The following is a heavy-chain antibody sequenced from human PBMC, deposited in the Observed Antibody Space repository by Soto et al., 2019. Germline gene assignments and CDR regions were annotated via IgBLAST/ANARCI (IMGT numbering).Heavy chain of an antibody. J-gene: IGHJ6*02. D-gene: IGHD2-21*02. Sequence: QITLKESGPTLVKPTQTLTLTCTFSGFSLSTGGVGVGWIRQPPGKALEWLALIYWDDDKRYSPSLKSRLTVTKDTSKNQVVLTMTKMDPVDTATYYCAHSRCGGDCLRSYSSHYYYGMDVWGQGTTVTVSS. CDR1: GFSLSTGGVG. CDR3: AHSRCGGDCLRSYSSHYYYGMDV. CDR2: IYWDDDK. V-gene: IGHV2-5*02.